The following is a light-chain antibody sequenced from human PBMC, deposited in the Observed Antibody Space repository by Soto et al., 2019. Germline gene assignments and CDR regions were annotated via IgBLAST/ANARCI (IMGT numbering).Light chain of an antibody. CDR2: GNS. CDR1: SSNIGAGYD. J-gene: IGLJ1*01. V-gene: IGLV1-40*01. CDR3: QSYDSSLRGHYV. Sequence: QSVLTQPPSVSGARGQRGTISCTGSSSNIGAGYDVHWYQQLPATAAKLLIYGNSNRPSGVPDRFLGSKSGTPASLAINGLQAEDQADYYCQSYDSSLRGHYVFGRGTKVTVL.